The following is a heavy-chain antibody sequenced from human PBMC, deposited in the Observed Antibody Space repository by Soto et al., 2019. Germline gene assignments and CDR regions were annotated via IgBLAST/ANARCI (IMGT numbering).Heavy chain of an antibody. J-gene: IGHJ3*02. CDR2: ISSSSSI. Sequence: GVSLRLSCAASGFSFSDYYMNWIRQAPGKGLEWVSYISSSSSIYYADSVKGRFTISRDNAKNSLYLQMNSLRAEDTAVYYCARDGVAVAGNDAFDIWGQGTMVTVSS. D-gene: IGHD6-19*01. V-gene: IGHV3-11*01. CDR3: ARDGVAVAGNDAFDI. CDR1: GFSFSDYY.